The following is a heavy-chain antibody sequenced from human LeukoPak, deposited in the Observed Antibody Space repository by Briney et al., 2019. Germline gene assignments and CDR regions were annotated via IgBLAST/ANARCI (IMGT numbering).Heavy chain of an antibody. CDR2: ISPTGSTT. CDR3: ANDAAQQQLSNLFYGMDV. D-gene: IGHD6-13*01. CDR1: GFSFSGHW. V-gene: IGHV3-74*01. Sequence: GGSLRLSCTASGFSFSGHWMHWARQLPGKGLVWVSRISPTGSTTSYADSVKGRFTISRDNSKNTLYLQTNSLRVEDTAVYLCANDAAQQQLSNLFYGMDVWGQGTTVTVSS. J-gene: IGHJ6*02.